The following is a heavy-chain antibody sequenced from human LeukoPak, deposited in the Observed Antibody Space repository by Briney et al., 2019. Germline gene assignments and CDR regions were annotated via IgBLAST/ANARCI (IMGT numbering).Heavy chain of an antibody. V-gene: IGHV4-39*07. CDR3: ARAHPTPTTGYMDV. D-gene: IGHD1-26*01. CDR1: GGSISSSNFY. J-gene: IGHJ6*03. CDR2: IYYSGST. Sequence: PSETLSLTCTVSGGSISSSNFYWGWIRQPPGKGLEWIGSIYYSGSTYYNPSLKSRVTISVDTSKNQFSLKLNSVAAADTAVYYCARAHPTPTTGYMDVWGKGTTATVSS.